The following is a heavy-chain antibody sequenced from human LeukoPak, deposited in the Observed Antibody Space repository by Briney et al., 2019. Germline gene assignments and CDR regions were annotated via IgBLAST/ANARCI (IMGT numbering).Heavy chain of an antibody. J-gene: IGHJ4*02. D-gene: IGHD1-26*01. CDR1: GGTFTSYA. V-gene: IGHV1-3*01. CDR3: ARELGLGDTYYFDY. CDR2: INAGNGNT. Sequence: ASVKVSCKASGGTFTSYAMHWVRQAPGQRLEWMGWINAGNGNTKYSQKFQGRVTITRDTSASTAYMELSSLRSEDTAVYYCARELGLGDTYYFDYWGQGTLVTVSS.